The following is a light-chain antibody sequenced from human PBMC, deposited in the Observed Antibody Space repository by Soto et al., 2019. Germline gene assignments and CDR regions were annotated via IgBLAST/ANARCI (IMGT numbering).Light chain of an antibody. J-gene: IGKJ4*01. CDR1: QGISSA. CDR2: DVS. CDR3: QQFNSNPLT. V-gene: IGKV1-13*02. Sequence: AIQLTQSPSSLSASVGDRVTITCRASQGISSALAWYQQKPGKAPKLLIYDVSSLETGAPSRFSGSGSGTDFTLTISSLKPEDFATYYCQQFNSNPLTFGGGTRVEIK.